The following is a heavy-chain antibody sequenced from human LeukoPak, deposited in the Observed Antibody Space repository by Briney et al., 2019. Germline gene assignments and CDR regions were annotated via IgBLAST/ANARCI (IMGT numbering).Heavy chain of an antibody. D-gene: IGHD3-3*01. J-gene: IGHJ4*02. CDR2: INPNSGGT. Sequence: EASVTVPCKASGYTFTGYYMHWVRQAPGQGLEWMGWINPNSGGTNYAQKFQGRVTMTRDTSISTAYMELSRLRSDDTAVYYCARLANRFFPLLYWGQGTLVTVSS. CDR3: ARLANRFFPLLY. V-gene: IGHV1-2*02. CDR1: GYTFTGYY.